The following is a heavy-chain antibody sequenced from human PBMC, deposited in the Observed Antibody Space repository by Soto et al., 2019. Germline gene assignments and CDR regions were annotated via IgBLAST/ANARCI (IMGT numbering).Heavy chain of an antibody. Sequence: QLQLQESGPGLVKPSETLSLTCTVSGGSISSSSYYWGWIRQPPGKGLEWIGSIYYSGSTYYNPSLKSRVAISVDTSNTQFSLKLSSVPGADTAVYYCARHVSYYYDSSGHNDVDYWAQGTLVTVSS. CDR2: IYYSGST. CDR1: GGSISSSSYY. J-gene: IGHJ4*02. CDR3: ARHVSYYYDSSGHNDVDY. V-gene: IGHV4-39*01. D-gene: IGHD3-22*01.